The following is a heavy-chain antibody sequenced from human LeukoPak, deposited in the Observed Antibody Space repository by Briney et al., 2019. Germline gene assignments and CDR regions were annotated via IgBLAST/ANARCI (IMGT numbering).Heavy chain of an antibody. D-gene: IGHD6-19*01. V-gene: IGHV7-4-1*02. CDR2: INTNTGNP. CDR3: ARGATSSGWYYYYGMDV. Sequence: ASVKVSCKASGGTFSSYAISWVRQAPGQGLEWMGWINTNTGNPTYAQGFTGRFVFSLDTSVSTAYLQISSLKAEDTAVYYCARGATSSGWYYYYGMDVWGQGTTVTVSS. J-gene: IGHJ6*02. CDR1: GGTFSSYA.